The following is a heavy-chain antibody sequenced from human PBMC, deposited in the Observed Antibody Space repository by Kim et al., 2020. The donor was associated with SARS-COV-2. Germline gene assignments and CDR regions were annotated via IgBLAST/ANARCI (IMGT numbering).Heavy chain of an antibody. CDR2: IKQDGSKT. V-gene: IGHV3-7*03. CDR1: GFTFSNYW. J-gene: IGHJ4*02. Sequence: GGSLRLSCAASGFTFSNYWMTWVRQAPGKGLEWVANIKQDGSKTYYVDSLKGRFTISRDNAKNSLFLQMNSLRVEDTALYYCTRIGYSSSSIDYWGQGTL. D-gene: IGHD6-6*01. CDR3: TRIGYSSSSIDY.